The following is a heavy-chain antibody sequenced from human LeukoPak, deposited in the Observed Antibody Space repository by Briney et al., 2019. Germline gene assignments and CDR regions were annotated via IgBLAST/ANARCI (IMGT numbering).Heavy chain of an antibody. D-gene: IGHD3-10*01. V-gene: IGHV3-23*01. CDR3: AKRASGSGTSLYYFDY. Sequence: GGSLRLSCAASGFTFSSYAMSWVRHAQGQGLEWDSVISNSGGSTFYADSVKGRFTISRDNSKNTLYLQMNSLRAEDTAVYYCAKRASGSGTSLYYFDYWGQGTLVTVSS. CDR1: GFTFSSYA. CDR2: ISNSGGST. J-gene: IGHJ4*02.